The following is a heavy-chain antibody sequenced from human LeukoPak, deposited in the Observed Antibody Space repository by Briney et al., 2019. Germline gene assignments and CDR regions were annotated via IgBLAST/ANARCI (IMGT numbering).Heavy chain of an antibody. CDR3: ARTYSSSRPKYYFDY. CDR2: INHSGST. D-gene: IGHD6-6*01. Sequence: PSETLSLTCAVYGGSFSGYYWSWIRQPPGKGLEWIGEINHSGSTNYNPSLKSRVTISVDTSKNQFSLKLSSVTAADTAVYYCARTYSSSRPKYYFDYWGQGTLVTVSS. V-gene: IGHV4-34*01. J-gene: IGHJ4*02. CDR1: GGSFSGYY.